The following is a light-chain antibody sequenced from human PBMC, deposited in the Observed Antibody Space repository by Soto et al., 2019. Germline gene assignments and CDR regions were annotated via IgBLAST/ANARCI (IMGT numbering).Light chain of an antibody. J-gene: IGLJ1*01. Sequence: QSVLTQPSSVSGTPGQGVTISCSGSISNIGNNYVYWFQQLPGTAPKVLTNRNDQRPSGVPDRFSGSKSGTSASLAISGRRSDDEADYYCAAWDDTVRSYVFGTGTKLTVL. CDR2: RND. V-gene: IGLV1-47*01. CDR3: AAWDDTVRSYV. CDR1: ISNIGNNY.